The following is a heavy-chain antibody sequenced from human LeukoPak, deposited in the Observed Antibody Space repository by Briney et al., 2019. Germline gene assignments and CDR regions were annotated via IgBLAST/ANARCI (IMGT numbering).Heavy chain of an antibody. CDR3: ARGPPGYVDY. J-gene: IGHJ4*02. CDR1: GDSISSRNW. V-gene: IGHV4-4*02. D-gene: IGHD3-10*01. Sequence: SETLSLTCAVSGDSISSRNWWSWVRQPPGKGLEWIGEISQSGNTNYNPYLKSRVTILIDKSNNQFSLQLSSVTAADTAVYHCARGPPGYVDYWGRGTLVTVSS. CDR2: ISQSGNT.